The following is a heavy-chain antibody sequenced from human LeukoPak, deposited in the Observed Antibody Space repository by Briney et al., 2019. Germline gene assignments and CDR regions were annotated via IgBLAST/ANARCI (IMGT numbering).Heavy chain of an antibody. CDR2: INHSGST. Sequence: SETLSLTCAVYGGSFSGYYWSWIRQPPGKGLEWIGEINHSGSTNYNPSLKSRVTISVDTSKNQFSLKLSSVTAADTAVYYCAREEGSSSWSDFDYWGQGTLVTVSS. D-gene: IGHD6-13*01. J-gene: IGHJ4*02. CDR1: GGSFSGYY. CDR3: AREEGSSSWSDFDY. V-gene: IGHV4-34*01.